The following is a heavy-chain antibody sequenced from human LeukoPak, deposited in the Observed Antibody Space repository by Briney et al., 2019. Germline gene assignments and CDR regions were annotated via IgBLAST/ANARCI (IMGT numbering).Heavy chain of an antibody. CDR2: INPNSGGT. V-gene: IGHV1-2*06. CDR3: ARDGDWQQLGYYYYYYMDV. J-gene: IGHJ6*03. CDR1: GYTFTGYY. D-gene: IGHD6-13*01. Sequence: GASVKVSCKAPGYTFTGYYMHWVRQAPGQGLEWMGRINPNSGGTNYAQKFQGRVTMTRDTSISTAYMELSRLRSDDTAVYYCARDGDWQQLGYYYYYYMDVWGKGTTVAVSS.